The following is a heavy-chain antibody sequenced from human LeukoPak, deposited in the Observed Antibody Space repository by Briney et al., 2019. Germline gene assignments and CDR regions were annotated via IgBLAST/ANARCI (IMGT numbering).Heavy chain of an antibody. V-gene: IGHV1-69*04. CDR1: GYTFTSYG. CDR3: ARDMTPSDGMDV. D-gene: IGHD3-16*01. J-gene: IGHJ6*02. CDR2: IIPILGIA. Sequence: ASVKVSCKASGYTFTSYGISWVRQAPGQGLEWMGRIIPILGIANYAQKFQGRVTITADKSTSTAYMELSSLRSEDTAVYYCARDMTPSDGMDVWGQGTTVTVSS.